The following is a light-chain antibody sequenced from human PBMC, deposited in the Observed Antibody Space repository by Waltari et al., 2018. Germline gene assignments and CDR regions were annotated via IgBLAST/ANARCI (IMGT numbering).Light chain of an antibody. CDR3: SSYTTSTTSYV. CDR1: NSDVGGHSY. Sequence: QSALTQPASVSGSPGQWITIPCTGTNSDVGGHSYVSWYQQHPGKVPKLLIYDISSRPSGISDRFSGSLSGSTASLTISGLQAEDEADYYCSSYTTSTTSYVFGTGTTVTVL. J-gene: IGLJ1*01. V-gene: IGLV2-14*03. CDR2: DIS.